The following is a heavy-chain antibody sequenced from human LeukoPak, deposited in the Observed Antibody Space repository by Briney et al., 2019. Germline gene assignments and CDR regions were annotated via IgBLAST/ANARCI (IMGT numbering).Heavy chain of an antibody. Sequence: PSETLSLTCTVSGDSISSDTFYWAWTRQPPGEGPEWIGSIYYNGNTYYNPSLKSRVTLSVDTSKNQFSLRLSSMTAADTAVYYCAREDILTGFHGIDFWGQGTLVTVSS. CDR3: AREDILTGFHGIDF. CDR1: GDSISSDTFY. D-gene: IGHD3-9*01. CDR2: IYYNGNT. V-gene: IGHV4-39*07. J-gene: IGHJ4*02.